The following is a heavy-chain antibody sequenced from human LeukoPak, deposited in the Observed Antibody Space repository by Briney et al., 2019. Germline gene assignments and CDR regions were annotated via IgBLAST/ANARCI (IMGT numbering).Heavy chain of an antibody. CDR2: IYYSGYT. CDR1: GGSISSYY. D-gene: IGHD3-22*01. J-gene: IGHJ4*02. Sequence: KPSETLSLTCTVSGGSISSYYWSWIRQPPGKGLEWIGYIYYSGYTNYNPSLKSRVTISVDTSKNQFSLKLSSVTAADTAVYYCARVAGYMIEDYFDYWGQGTLVTVSS. CDR3: ARVAGYMIEDYFDY. V-gene: IGHV4-59*01.